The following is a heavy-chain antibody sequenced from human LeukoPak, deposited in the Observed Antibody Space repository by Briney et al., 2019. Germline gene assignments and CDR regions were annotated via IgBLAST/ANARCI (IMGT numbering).Heavy chain of an antibody. Sequence: PSETLSLTCTVSGGFISSYYWSWIRQPAGKGLEWIGRIYTSGSTNYNPSLKSRVTMSVDTSKNQFSLKLSSVTAADTAVYYCARDIAAAGIRGFDPWGQGTLVTVSS. CDR1: GGFISSYY. V-gene: IGHV4-4*07. CDR2: IYTSGST. CDR3: ARDIAAAGIRGFDP. J-gene: IGHJ5*02. D-gene: IGHD6-13*01.